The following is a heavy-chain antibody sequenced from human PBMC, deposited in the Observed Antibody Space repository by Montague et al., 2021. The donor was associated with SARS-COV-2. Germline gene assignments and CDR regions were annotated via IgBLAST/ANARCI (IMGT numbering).Heavy chain of an antibody. J-gene: IGHJ4*02. V-gene: IGHV4-34*01. CDR2: TNHSGST. D-gene: IGHD3-22*01. Sequence: SETLSLTCAVYGGSFIGYYWSWIRQPPGKGLEWIGETNHSGSTNYNPSLKGRVTISVDTSKNQFSLKLSSVTAADTAVYYCERKTRGWLSRPPYKYYFDYWGQGTLVTVSS. CDR3: ERKTRGWLSRPPYKYYFDY. CDR1: GGSFIGYY.